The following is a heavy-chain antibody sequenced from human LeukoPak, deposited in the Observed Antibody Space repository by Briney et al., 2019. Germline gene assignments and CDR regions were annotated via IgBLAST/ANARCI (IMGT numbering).Heavy chain of an antibody. D-gene: IGHD2-21*02. Sequence: GSLRLSCAASGFTFSTFAMIWIRQPPGKGLEWIGEINHSGSTNYNPSLKSRVTISVDTSKNQFSLKLSSVTAADTAVYYCARWKAKNGVVVTDYWGQGTLVTVSS. J-gene: IGHJ4*02. CDR3: ARWKAKNGVVVTDY. CDR1: GFTFSTFA. CDR2: INHSGST. V-gene: IGHV4-34*01.